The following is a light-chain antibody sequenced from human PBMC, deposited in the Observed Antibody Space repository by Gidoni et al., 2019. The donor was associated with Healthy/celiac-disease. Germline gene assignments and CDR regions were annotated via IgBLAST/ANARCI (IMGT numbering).Light chain of an antibody. V-gene: IGKV3-11*01. J-gene: IGKJ2*03. CDR3: QQRSNWPPMYS. Sequence: TLSLSPGERATLSCRASQSVSSYLAWYQQKPGQAPRLLIYDASNRATGIPARFSGSGSGTNFTLTISSLEPEDFAVYYCQQRSNWPPMYSFGQGTKLEIK. CDR1: QSVSSY. CDR2: DAS.